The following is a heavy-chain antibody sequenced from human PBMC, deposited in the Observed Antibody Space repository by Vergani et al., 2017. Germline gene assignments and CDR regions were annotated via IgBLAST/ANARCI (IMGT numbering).Heavy chain of an antibody. D-gene: IGHD2-21*01. CDR1: GGTFSSYA. CDR3: ARARRHIVASVGAFDI. CDR2: IIPIFGTA. Sequence: QLQPVQSGAEVKKPGSSVKVSCKASGGTFSSYAISWVRQAPGQGLEWMGGIIPIFGTANYAQKFQGRVTITADESTSTAYMELSSLRSEDTAVYYCARARRHIVASVGAFDIWGQGTMVTVSS. V-gene: IGHV1-69*01. J-gene: IGHJ3*02.